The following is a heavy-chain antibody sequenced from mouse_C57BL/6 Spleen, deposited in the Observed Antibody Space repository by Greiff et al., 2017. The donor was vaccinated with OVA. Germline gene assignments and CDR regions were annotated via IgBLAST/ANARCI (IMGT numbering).Heavy chain of an antibody. J-gene: IGHJ4*01. CDR1: GYTFTDYY. CDR3: ASRQGRNYAMDY. V-gene: IGHV1-19*01. Sequence: LVKPGASVKMSCKASGYTFTDYYMNWVKQSHGKSLEWIGDINPYNGGISYNQKFTGKATLTVDKSSSTAYMELNSLTSEDSAFYYCASRQGRNYAMDYWGQGTSVTVSS. CDR2: INPYNGGI. D-gene: IGHD3-2*01.